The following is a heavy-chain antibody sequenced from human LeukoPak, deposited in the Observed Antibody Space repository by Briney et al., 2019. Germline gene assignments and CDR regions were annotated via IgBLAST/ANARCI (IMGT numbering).Heavy chain of an antibody. CDR3: AGDLGRGYYSPDK. V-gene: IGHV3-20*04. CDR2: INWNGDNT. D-gene: IGHD3-22*01. CDR1: GFTFDDYG. Sequence: PGVSLRLSCAASGFTFDDYGMSWVRQAPGKGLEWVSAINWNGDNTGYADSVKGRFTISRNNAKNSLYLQMDSLRAEDTAVYYCAGDLGRGYYSPDKWGQGTLVTISS. J-gene: IGHJ4*02.